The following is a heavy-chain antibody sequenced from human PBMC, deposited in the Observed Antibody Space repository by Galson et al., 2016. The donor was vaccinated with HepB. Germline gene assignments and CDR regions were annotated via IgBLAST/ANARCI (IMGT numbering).Heavy chain of an antibody. J-gene: IGHJ3*02. V-gene: IGHV5-51*01. D-gene: IGHD2/OR15-2a*01. CDR2: IYPGDSDT. CDR1: GYSFTIYW. Sequence: QSGAEVKEPGESLKISCEVSGYSFTIYWIGWVRQMPGKGLEWMGSIYPGDSDTKYGPSFQGQVTISADKSISTAYLQWSSLKASDTAMYYCAVILNVTVTIDAFNIWGQGTMVTVSS. CDR3: AVILNVTVTIDAFNI.